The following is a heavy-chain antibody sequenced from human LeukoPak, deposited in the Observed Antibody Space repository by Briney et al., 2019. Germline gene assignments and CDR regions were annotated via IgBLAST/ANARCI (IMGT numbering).Heavy chain of an antibody. J-gene: IGHJ4*02. CDR3: ARGTVTRGVDY. Sequence: PSETLSLTCTVSGGSISSSSYFWGWIRQPPGKGLEWIGNLYYSGSTYYNPSLESRVTISVDTSKNQFSLKLSSVTAADTAVYYCARGTVTRGVDYWGQGTLVTVSS. V-gene: IGHV4-39*01. CDR2: LYYSGST. CDR1: GGSISSSSYF. D-gene: IGHD4-17*01.